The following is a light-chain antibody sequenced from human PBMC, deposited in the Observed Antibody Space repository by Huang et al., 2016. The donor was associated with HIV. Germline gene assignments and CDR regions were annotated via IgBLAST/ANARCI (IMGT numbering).Light chain of an antibody. CDR1: QSISSW. Sequence: DIQMTQSPSTLSASVGDRVTIPCRASQSISSWLAWYQQKPGKAPKLLIYDASTLKSGVPSRCSGSGSGTDFTLTISSLQPDDFATYYCQQYSSYPWTFGPGTKVEI. J-gene: IGKJ1*01. CDR3: QQYSSYPWT. V-gene: IGKV1-5*01. CDR2: DAS.